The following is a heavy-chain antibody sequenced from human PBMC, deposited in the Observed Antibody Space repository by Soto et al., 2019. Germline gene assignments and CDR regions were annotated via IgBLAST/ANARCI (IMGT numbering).Heavy chain of an antibody. CDR2: IYYSGST. CDR1: GGSISSSSYY. Sequence: QLQLQESGPGLVKPSETLSLTCTVSGGSISSSSYYWGWIRQPPGKGLEWIGSIYYSGSTYYNPSLKSRVTISVDTSKHQFSLKLSSVTAADTAVYYCARLGRSVAVAVDYWGQGTLVTVSS. D-gene: IGHD6-19*01. CDR3: ARLGRSVAVAVDY. J-gene: IGHJ4*02. V-gene: IGHV4-39*01.